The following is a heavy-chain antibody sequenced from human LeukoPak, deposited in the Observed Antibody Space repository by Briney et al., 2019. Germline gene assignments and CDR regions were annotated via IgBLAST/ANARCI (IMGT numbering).Heavy chain of an antibody. V-gene: IGHV1-18*01. CDR3: ARDHSSSSQLFDY. Sequence: ASVKVSCKASGYIFTNFGFSWVRQAPGQGLEWMGWISVYNGNTNFAQKLQGRDTMTTDTSTTTAYMELSNLTSDDTAVYYCARDHSSSSQLFDYWGQGTLVTVSS. D-gene: IGHD6-13*01. CDR2: ISVYNGNT. CDR1: GYIFTNFG. J-gene: IGHJ4*02.